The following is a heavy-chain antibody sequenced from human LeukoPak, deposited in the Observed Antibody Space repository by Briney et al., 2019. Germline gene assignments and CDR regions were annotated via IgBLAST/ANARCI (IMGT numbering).Heavy chain of an antibody. V-gene: IGHV4-39*01. CDR3: ARHRRYYGSGSYYSDFDS. CDR1: GGSISSSDYY. Sequence: SETLSLTCTVSGGSISSSDYYWGWIRQPPGKGLEWIGSIFYSRSTYYNPSLKSPVTISADMSKNYFSLRLSSVTAADTATYYCARHRRYYGSGSYYSDFDSWGQGILVTVSS. D-gene: IGHD3-10*01. J-gene: IGHJ4*02. CDR2: IFYSRST.